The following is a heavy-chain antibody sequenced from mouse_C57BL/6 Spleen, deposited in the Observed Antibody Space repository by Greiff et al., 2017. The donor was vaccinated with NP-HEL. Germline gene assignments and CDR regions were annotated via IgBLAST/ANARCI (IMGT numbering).Heavy chain of an antibody. J-gene: IGHJ4*01. CDR1: GFTFSSYA. Sequence: EVQVVESGEGLVKPGGSLKLSCAASGFTFSSYAMSWVRQTPEKRLEWVAYISSGGDYIYYADTVKGRFTISRDNARNTLYLKMSSLKSEDKAMYYCTRPSTVVAHYAMDYWGQGTSVTVSS. CDR2: ISSGGDYI. V-gene: IGHV5-9-1*02. CDR3: TRPSTVVAHYAMDY. D-gene: IGHD1-1*01.